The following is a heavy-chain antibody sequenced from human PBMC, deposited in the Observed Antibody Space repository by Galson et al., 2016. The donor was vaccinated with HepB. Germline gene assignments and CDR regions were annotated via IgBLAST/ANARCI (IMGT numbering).Heavy chain of an antibody. Sequence: SCKASGGTFTSYAIHWVRQAPGQRLEWMGWINAGNGNTKYSQKFQGRVTITRDTSASTAYMELSSLRSEDTAVYYCARVDYSSSWFAFDIWGQGTMVTVSS. CDR3: ARVDYSSSWFAFDI. D-gene: IGHD6-13*01. V-gene: IGHV1-3*01. CDR2: INAGNGNT. J-gene: IGHJ3*02. CDR1: GGTFTSYA.